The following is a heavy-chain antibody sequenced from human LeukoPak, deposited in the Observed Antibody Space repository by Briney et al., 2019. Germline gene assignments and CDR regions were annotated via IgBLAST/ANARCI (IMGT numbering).Heavy chain of an antibody. CDR2: INPNIGGP. CDR1: GHTFTGYY. J-gene: IGHJ3*02. CDR3: AREKVVVAATGGVAFVI. Sequence: GASVKVSCKASGHTFTGYYMRWVRQAPGQGNEWRGWINPNIGGPNYAKKFQGRVTMTRDPSISTAYTELSRVRSDDTAVYYCAREKVVVAATGGVAFVIWGQGTMVTVSS. D-gene: IGHD2-15*01. V-gene: IGHV1-2*02.